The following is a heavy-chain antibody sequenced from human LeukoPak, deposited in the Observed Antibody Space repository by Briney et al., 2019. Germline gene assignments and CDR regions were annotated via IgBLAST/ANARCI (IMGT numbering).Heavy chain of an antibody. D-gene: IGHD3-22*01. CDR3: ARVGDYYDSSGYLDY. Sequence: GSLRLSCAASGFTFSSYAMHWVRQAPGKGLEWVAVISYDGSNKYYADSVKGRFTISRDNSKNTLYLQMNSLRAEDTAVYYCARVGDYYDSSGYLDYWGQGTLVTVSS. J-gene: IGHJ4*02. CDR2: ISYDGSNK. CDR1: GFTFSSYA. V-gene: IGHV3-30-3*01.